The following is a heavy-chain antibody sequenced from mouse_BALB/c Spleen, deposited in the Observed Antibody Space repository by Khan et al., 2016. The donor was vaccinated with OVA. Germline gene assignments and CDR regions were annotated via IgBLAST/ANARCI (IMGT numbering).Heavy chain of an antibody. CDR2: IWSDGST. CDR1: GFSLTNYG. V-gene: IGHV2-6-1*01. Sequence: QVQLKESGPGLVAPSQSLSITCTLSGFSLTNYGVHWVRQPPGKGLEWLVVIWSDGSTTYNSALKSRLTITQDNSKSQVFLKMNSLQTDDTAIYFCARQPYYHYNVMDYWGQGTSVTVSS. J-gene: IGHJ4*01. CDR3: ARQPYYHYNVMDY. D-gene: IGHD2-10*01.